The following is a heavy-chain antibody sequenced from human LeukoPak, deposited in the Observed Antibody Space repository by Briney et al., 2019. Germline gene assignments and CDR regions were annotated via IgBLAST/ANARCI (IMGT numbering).Heavy chain of an antibody. D-gene: IGHD2-8*01. CDR3: ARVMHCTNGVCYSADY. V-gene: IGHV4-34*01. CDR1: GGSFSGYY. Sequence: PSETLSLTCAVYGGSFSGYYWSWIRQPPGKGLEWIGEINHSGGTNYNPSLKSRVTISVDTSKNQFSLKLSSVTAADTAVYYCARVMHCTNGVCYSADYWGQGTLVTVSS. CDR2: INHSGGT. J-gene: IGHJ4*02.